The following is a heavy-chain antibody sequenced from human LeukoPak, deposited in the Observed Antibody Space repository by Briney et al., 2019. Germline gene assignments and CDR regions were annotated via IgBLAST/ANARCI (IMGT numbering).Heavy chain of an antibody. D-gene: IGHD6-13*01. CDR1: GYSFTSYW. CDR2: IYPGDSDT. CDR3: ARGGRSSSWPANFDY. V-gene: IGHV5-51*01. Sequence: GESLRISCKGSGYSFTSYWIGWVRQMPGKGLEWMGIIYPGDSDTRYSPSFQGQVSISADKSISTAYLQWSTLKASDTAMYYCARGGRSSSWPANFDYWGQGTLVTVSS. J-gene: IGHJ4*02.